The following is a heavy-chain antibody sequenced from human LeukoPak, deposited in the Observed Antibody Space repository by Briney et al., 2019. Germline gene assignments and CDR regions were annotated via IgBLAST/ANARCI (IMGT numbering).Heavy chain of an antibody. CDR2: ISAYNGNT. Sequence: ASVKVSCKASGYTFTSYGISWVRQAPGQGLEWMGWISAYNGNTNYAQKLQGRVTMTTDTSTSTAYMELRSLRSDDTAVYYCAREPYLCSSTSCYFWFDPWGQGTLVTVSS. V-gene: IGHV1-18*01. CDR1: GYTFTSYG. J-gene: IGHJ5*02. D-gene: IGHD2-2*01. CDR3: AREPYLCSSTSCYFWFDP.